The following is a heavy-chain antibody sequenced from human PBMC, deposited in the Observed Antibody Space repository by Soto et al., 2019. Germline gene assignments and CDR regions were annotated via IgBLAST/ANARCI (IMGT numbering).Heavy chain of an antibody. CDR1: GYTFTGYY. V-gene: IGHV1-2*04. CDR3: ARGAYSSGWYGFKGYYYYGMDV. Sequence: AASVKVSCKASGYTFTGYYMHWVRQAPGQGLEWMGWINPNSGGTNYAQKFQGWVTMTRDTSISTAYMELSRLRSDDTAVYYCARGAYSSGWYGFKGYYYYGMDVWGQGTTVTVSS. J-gene: IGHJ6*02. D-gene: IGHD6-19*01. CDR2: INPNSGGT.